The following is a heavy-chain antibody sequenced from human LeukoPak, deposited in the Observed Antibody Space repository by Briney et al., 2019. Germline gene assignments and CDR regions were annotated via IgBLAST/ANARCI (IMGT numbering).Heavy chain of an antibody. CDR1: GGSFSGYD. CDR2: INHSGST. V-gene: IGHV4-34*01. D-gene: IGHD6-19*01. Sequence: PSETLSLTCAVYGGSFSGYDWSWIRQPPGKGLEWIGEINHSGSTNYNPSLKSRVTISVDTSKNQFSLKLSSVTAADTAAYYCARGRRQWLEPPSDYYFYMDVWGKGTTVTVSS. CDR3: ARGRRQWLEPPSDYYFYMDV. J-gene: IGHJ6*03.